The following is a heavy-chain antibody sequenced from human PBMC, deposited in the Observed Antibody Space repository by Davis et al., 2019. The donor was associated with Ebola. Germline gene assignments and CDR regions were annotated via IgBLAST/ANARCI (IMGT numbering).Heavy chain of an antibody. J-gene: IGHJ5*02. CDR2: IYPGDSDT. CDR3: ARLGCSGGRCYFVRENWFDP. CDR1: GYSFTSYW. D-gene: IGHD2-15*01. Sequence: GESLKISCKGSGYSFTSYWIGWVRQMPGKGLEWMGIIYPGDSDTIYSPSFEGQVTISVDKTINSAYLQWSSLKASDTAMYYCARLGCSGGRCYFVRENWFDPWGQGTLVTVSS. V-gene: IGHV5-51*01.